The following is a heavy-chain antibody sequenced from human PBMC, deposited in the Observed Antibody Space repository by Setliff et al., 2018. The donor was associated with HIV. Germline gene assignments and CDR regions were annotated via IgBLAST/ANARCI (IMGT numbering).Heavy chain of an antibody. Sequence: GASVKVSCKASGYSFISYGISWVRQAPGQGLEWMGWISGYNGDTNYAQKLQGRVTMTTDTSASTAYTELRSLRYDDTAVYYCARDPTVVMSYYYYGMDVWGQGTTVTVSS. CDR2: ISGYNGDT. J-gene: IGHJ6*02. CDR3: ARDPTVVMSYYYYGMDV. D-gene: IGHD2-15*01. CDR1: GYSFISYG. V-gene: IGHV1-18*04.